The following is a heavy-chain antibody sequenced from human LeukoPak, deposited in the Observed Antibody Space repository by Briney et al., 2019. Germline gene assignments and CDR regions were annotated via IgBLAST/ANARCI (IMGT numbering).Heavy chain of an antibody. D-gene: IGHD6-13*01. J-gene: IGHJ4*02. CDR2: NYYSGST. V-gene: IGHV4-39*01. Sequence: SETLSLTCTVSGASFSSSTYYWGWIRQPPGQGLEWIGRNYYSGSTYYNPSLNSRVTMSVDTSKNQFSLKLSSVTAADTAVYYCARHAGGISATGTRPFDYWGQGTLVTVSS. CDR3: ARHAGGISATGTRPFDY. CDR1: GASFSSSTYY.